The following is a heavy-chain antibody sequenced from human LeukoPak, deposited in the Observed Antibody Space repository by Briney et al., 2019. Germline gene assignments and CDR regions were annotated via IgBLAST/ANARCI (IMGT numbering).Heavy chain of an antibody. CDR2: ISGSGGST. V-gene: IGHV3-23*01. CDR3: AKPVTYYYDSSGYSADY. Sequence: GGFLRLSCAASGFTFSSYAMSWVRQAPGKGLEWVSAISGSGGSTYYADSVKGRLTISRDNSKNTLYLQMNSLRAEDTAVYYCAKPVTYYYDSSGYSADYWGQGTLVTVSS. J-gene: IGHJ4*02. CDR1: GFTFSSYA. D-gene: IGHD3-22*01.